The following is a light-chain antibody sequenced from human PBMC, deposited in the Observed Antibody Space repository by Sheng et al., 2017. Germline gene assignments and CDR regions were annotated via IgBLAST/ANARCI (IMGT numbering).Light chain of an antibody. J-gene: IGLJ3*02. CDR1: SSDVGAYSH. CDR3: SSYVGTYRV. V-gene: IGLV2-11*01. Sequence: QSALTQPRSVSGSPGQSVTFSCTGASSDVGAYSHVSWYQQHPGEAPKLIIYDVTNRPSGVPDRLSGSRSASTASLTISGLRAEDEADYYCSSYVGTYRVFGGGTTLTVL. CDR2: DVT.